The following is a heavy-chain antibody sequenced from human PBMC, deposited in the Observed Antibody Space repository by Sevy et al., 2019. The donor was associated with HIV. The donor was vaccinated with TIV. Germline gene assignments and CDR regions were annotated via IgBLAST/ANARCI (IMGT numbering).Heavy chain of an antibody. J-gene: IGHJ4*02. D-gene: IGHD3-16*01. CDR1: GDSFSSYY. Sequence: SETLSLTCNVSGDSFSSYYWNWIRQPAGKGLEWIGRIYASGSTNYNPSLKSRVTMSVDRSKNQFSLKLSSVAAADTAVYYCARGATALYYWGQGTLVTVSS. V-gene: IGHV4-4*07. CDR2: IYASGST. CDR3: ARGATALYY.